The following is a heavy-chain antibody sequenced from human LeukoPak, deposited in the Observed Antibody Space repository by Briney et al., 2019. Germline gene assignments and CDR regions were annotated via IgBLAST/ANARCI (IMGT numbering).Heavy chain of an antibody. Sequence: GGSLRLSCAASGFTFSSYWMHWVRQAPGKGLVWVSRINSDGSSTSYADSVKGRFTISRDNAKNTLYLQMNSLRAEDTAVYYCARVEQQLAPFDYWGQGTLITVSS. J-gene: IGHJ4*02. CDR2: INSDGSST. D-gene: IGHD6-13*01. V-gene: IGHV3-74*01. CDR3: ARVEQQLAPFDY. CDR1: GFTFSSYW.